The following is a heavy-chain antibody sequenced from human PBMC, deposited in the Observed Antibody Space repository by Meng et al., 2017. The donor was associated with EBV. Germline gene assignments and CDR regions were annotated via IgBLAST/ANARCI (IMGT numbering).Heavy chain of an antibody. J-gene: IGHJ4*02. Sequence: EVQLVESVGGLVQPGGSLRLSCAASGFTFSSYGMSWVRQAPGKGLEWVSAISGSGGSTYYADSVKGRFTISRDNSKNTLYLQMNSLRAEDTAVYYCAKGHYYGSGSYYNPIDYWGQGTLVTVST. D-gene: IGHD3-10*01. CDR2: ISGSGGST. CDR1: GFTFSSYG. V-gene: IGHV3-23*04. CDR3: AKGHYYGSGSYYNPIDY.